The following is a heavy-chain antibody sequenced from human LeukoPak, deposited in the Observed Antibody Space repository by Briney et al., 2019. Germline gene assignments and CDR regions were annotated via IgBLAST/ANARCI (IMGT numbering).Heavy chain of an antibody. CDR3: ARTKEVDHGDYENYFDY. Sequence: SQTLSVTCVVSGGSTNSGGYPWSWIRQPPGKGLEWHGYIYYSGATYYNPSLKSRLTISIDTSKNQFSLKLSSVTAADTAIYYCARTKEVDHGDYENYFDYWGQGTRVTVSS. J-gene: IGHJ4*02. V-gene: IGHV4-30-4*07. CDR2: IYYSGAT. D-gene: IGHD4-17*01. CDR1: GGSTNSGGYP.